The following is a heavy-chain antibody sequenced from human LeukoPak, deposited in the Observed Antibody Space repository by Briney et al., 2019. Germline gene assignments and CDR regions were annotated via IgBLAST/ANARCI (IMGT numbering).Heavy chain of an antibody. D-gene: IGHD3-22*01. CDR1: RFTFSGYA. CDR3: ARGYPWFDP. CDR2: ISATDGNT. Sequence: GGSLRLSCAASRFTFSGYAMSWVRQAPGKGPAWVSSISATDGNTFYADSVKGRFTISRDNSKNTLYLQMNRLRAVDTAIYYCARGYPWFDPWGRGTLVTVSS. V-gene: IGHV3-23*01. J-gene: IGHJ5*02.